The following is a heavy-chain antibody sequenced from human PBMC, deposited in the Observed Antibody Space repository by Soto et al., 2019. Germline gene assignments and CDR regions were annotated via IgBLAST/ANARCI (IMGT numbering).Heavy chain of an antibody. V-gene: IGHV1-69*06. CDR3: AXSPLDPYGSGRSPWFDP. Sequence: SVKVSCKASGGTFSSYAISWVRQAPGQGLEWMGGIIPIFGTANYAQKFQGRVTITADKSTSTAYMELSSLRSEDTAVYYCAXSPLDPYGSGRSPWFDPWGQGTLVTVSS. CDR1: GGTFSSYA. J-gene: IGHJ5*02. D-gene: IGHD3-10*01. CDR2: IIPIFGTA.